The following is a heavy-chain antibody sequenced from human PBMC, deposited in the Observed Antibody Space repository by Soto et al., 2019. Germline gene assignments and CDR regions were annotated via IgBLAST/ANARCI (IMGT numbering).Heavy chain of an antibody. CDR3: VRERSGYSYADS. V-gene: IGHV3-11*01. CDR2: ISSSGDII. J-gene: IGHJ4*02. CDR1: GFTFSDYY. Sequence: LRLSCAGSGFTFSDYYMSWIRQAPGKGLEWVSYISSSGDIIYYADSVKGRFTISRDNAKNSLYLQMNSLRAEDTAVYYCVRERSGYSYADSWGQGTLVTVSS. D-gene: IGHD5-18*01.